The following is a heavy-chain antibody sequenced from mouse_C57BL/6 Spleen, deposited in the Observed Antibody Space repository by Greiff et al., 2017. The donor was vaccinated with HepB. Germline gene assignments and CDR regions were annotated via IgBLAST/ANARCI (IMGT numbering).Heavy chain of an antibody. J-gene: IGHJ2*01. V-gene: IGHV1-55*01. CDR3: ARGSYYGSSYYFDY. CDR1: GYTFTSYW. D-gene: IGHD1-1*01. CDR2: IYPGSGST. Sequence: VQLQQSGAELVKPGASVKMSCKASGYTFTSYWITWVKQRPGQGLEWIGDIYPGSGSTNYNEKFKSKATLTVDTSSSTAYMQLSSLTSEDSAVYYCARGSYYGSSYYFDYWGQCTTLTVSS.